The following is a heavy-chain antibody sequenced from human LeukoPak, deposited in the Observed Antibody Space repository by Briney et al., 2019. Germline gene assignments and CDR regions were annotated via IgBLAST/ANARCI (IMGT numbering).Heavy chain of an antibody. CDR3: AISSGWTRSWFDP. CDR2: IYYSGST. CDR1: GGSISSYY. D-gene: IGHD6-19*01. V-gene: IGHV4-59*08. J-gene: IGHJ5*02. Sequence: PSETLSLTCTVSGGSISSYYWSWIRQPPGKGPEWIGYIYYSGSTNYNPSLKSRVTISVDTSKNQFSLKLSSVTAADTAVYYCAISSGWTRSWFDPWGQGTLVTVSS.